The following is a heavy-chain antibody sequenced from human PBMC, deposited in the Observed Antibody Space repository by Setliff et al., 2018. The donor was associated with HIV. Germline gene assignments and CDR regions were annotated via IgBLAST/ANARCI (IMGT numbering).Heavy chain of an antibody. CDR2: SNEDGSIT. CDR1: GFTFSKYW. Sequence: HPGGSLRLSCAASGFTFSKYWMHWVRQVPGEGLVWVSRSNEDGSITNYADSVKGRFTISRDNAKDTLYLQMNSLRVEDTAVYYCARDIGGIGGYWGQGTLVT. D-gene: IGHD3-16*01. CDR3: ARDIGGIGGY. V-gene: IGHV3-74*01. J-gene: IGHJ4*02.